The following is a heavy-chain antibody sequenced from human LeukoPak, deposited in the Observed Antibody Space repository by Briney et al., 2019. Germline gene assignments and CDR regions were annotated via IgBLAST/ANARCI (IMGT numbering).Heavy chain of an antibody. D-gene: IGHD1-14*01. V-gene: IGHV4-39*01. CDR2: IYYSGST. Sequence: NPSETLSLTCTVSGGSISSSSYYWGWIRQPPGKGLEWIGSIYYSGSTYYNPSLKSRVTISVDTSKNQFSLKLSSVTAADTAVYYCASPYLTQFDYWGQGTLVTVSS. CDR1: GGSISSSSYY. CDR3: ASPYLTQFDY. J-gene: IGHJ4*02.